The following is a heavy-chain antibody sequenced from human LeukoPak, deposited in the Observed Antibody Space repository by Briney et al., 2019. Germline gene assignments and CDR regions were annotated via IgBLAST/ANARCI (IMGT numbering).Heavy chain of an antibody. V-gene: IGHV3-30-3*01. J-gene: IGHJ4*02. Sequence: GRSLRLSCAASGFTFSNYAIHWVRQAPGKGLEWVAVISYDGSNKYYADSVKGRFTISRDNPKNTLYLQINSLRAEDTAVYYCARAQGPLDYWGQGTLVTVSS. CDR3: ARAQGPLDY. CDR2: ISYDGSNK. CDR1: GFTFSNYA.